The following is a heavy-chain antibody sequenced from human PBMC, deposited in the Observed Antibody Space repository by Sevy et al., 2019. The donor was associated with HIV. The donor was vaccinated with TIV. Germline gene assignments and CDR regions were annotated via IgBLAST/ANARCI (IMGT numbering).Heavy chain of an antibody. CDR1: GFTFSSYA. CDR2: ISGSGGST. J-gene: IGHJ4*02. CDR3: AKDPTDRPPKYYYDSSGYYPILTYFDY. Sequence: GGSLRLSCAASGFTFSSYAMSWVRHAPGKGLEWVSAISGSGGSTYYADSVKGRFTISRDNSKNTLYLQMNSLRAEDTAVYYCAKDPTDRPPKYYYDSSGYYPILTYFDYWGQGTLVTVSS. D-gene: IGHD3-22*01. V-gene: IGHV3-23*01.